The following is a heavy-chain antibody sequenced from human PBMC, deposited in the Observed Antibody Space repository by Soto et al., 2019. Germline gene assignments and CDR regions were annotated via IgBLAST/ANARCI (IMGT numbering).Heavy chain of an antibody. CDR2: IYWDDDK. Sequence: QITLKESGPTLVKPTQTLTLTCTFSGFSLSTSGVGVGWIRQPPGKALEWLALIYWDDDKRYSPSLKSRLTITKHTSKNQVVLTMTNMDPVDTATYYCAHMPSTYSSSWYFDYWGQGTLVTVSS. CDR3: AHMPSTYSSSWYFDY. V-gene: IGHV2-5*02. CDR1: GFSLSTSGVG. D-gene: IGHD6-13*01. J-gene: IGHJ4*02.